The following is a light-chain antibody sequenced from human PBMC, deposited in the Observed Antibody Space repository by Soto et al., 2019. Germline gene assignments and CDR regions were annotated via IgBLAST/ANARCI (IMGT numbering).Light chain of an antibody. CDR3: CSYAGNYTLL. Sequence: QSALTQPRSVSGSPGQSVTLSCTGTSRDVGIYNYVSWYQQRPGTAPKVMIYDVTKRPSGVPDRFSGSKSANTASLTISGLQADDEADYYCCSYAGNYTLLFGGGTKVTVL. CDR1: SRDVGIYNY. CDR2: DVT. V-gene: IGLV2-11*01. J-gene: IGLJ2*01.